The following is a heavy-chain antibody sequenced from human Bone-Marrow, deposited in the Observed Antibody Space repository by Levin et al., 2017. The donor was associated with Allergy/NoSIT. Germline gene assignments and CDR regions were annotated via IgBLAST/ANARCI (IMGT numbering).Heavy chain of an antibody. CDR1: GYNFPAFW. CDR3: ARCTSSPWGGTCDY. Sequence: AGGSLRLSCKGSGYNFPAFWIAWVRQMPGKGLEWLGIVFPGDSDTRYRPSFQGQVTMSAEKSISTAYLQWSSLKASDTAMYFCARCTSSPWGGTCDYWGQGTLVTVSS. CDR2: VFPGDSDT. D-gene: IGHD2-2*01. J-gene: IGHJ4*02. V-gene: IGHV5-51*01.